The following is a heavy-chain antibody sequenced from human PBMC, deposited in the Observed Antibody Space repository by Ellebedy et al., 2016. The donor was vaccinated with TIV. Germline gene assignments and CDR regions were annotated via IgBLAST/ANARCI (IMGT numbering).Heavy chain of an antibody. CDR2: IVPIFRRP. V-gene: IGHV1-69*13. CDR1: GGTFSSYA. CDR3: ARAESGGYAWDY. D-gene: IGHD5-12*01. J-gene: IGHJ4*02. Sequence: AASVTVSCKASGGTFSSYAISWVRQAPGQGLEWMGGIVPIFRRPNYAQKFQGRVTITADESTSTAYMELSSLRSEDTDVYFCARAESGGYAWDYWGQGTMVTVSS.